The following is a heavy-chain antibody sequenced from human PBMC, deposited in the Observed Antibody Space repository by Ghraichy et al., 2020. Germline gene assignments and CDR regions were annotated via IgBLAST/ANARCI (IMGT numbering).Heavy chain of an antibody. Sequence: GSLRLSCEASGFTFSNSWMTWVRQAPGKGLEWVGNINQDGSEKYYVDSVKGRFTISRDNAKNSLYLQMNSLRAEDTAVYYCARVTYYDFWSGHYAGYQYGMDVWGQGTTVTVSS. CDR1: GFTFSNSW. V-gene: IGHV3-7*04. CDR2: INQDGSEK. J-gene: IGHJ6*02. CDR3: ARVTYYDFWSGHYAGYQYGMDV. D-gene: IGHD3-3*01.